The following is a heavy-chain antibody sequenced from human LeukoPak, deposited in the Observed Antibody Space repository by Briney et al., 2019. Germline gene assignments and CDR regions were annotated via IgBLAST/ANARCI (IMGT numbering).Heavy chain of an antibody. Sequence: SETLSLTCTVSGGSISSSYYYWGWIRQPPGKGLEWIGSIYYSGSTYYNPSLKSRVTISVDTSKNQFSLKLRSVTAADTAVYYCARMSKAIAVAGTIDYWGQGTLVTVSS. V-gene: IGHV4-39*07. J-gene: IGHJ4*02. D-gene: IGHD6-19*01. CDR2: IYYSGST. CDR3: ARMSKAIAVAGTIDY. CDR1: GGSISSSYYY.